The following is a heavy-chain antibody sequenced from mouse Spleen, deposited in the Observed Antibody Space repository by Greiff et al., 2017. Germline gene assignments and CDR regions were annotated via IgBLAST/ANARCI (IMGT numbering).Heavy chain of an antibody. Sequence: QVQLQQSGAELMKPGASVKLSCKATGKTFTGYWIEWVKKRPGHGLEWIGEILLRSGNTHYNENFKGKAIITEETSSNTAYIQLSSLTTEDSAVYYCATYCGYGFDYWGQGTTLTVSS. J-gene: IGHJ2*01. D-gene: IGHD1-2*01. CDR1: GKTFTGYW. CDR3: ATYCGYGFDY. CDR2: ILLRSGNT. V-gene: IGHV1-9*01.